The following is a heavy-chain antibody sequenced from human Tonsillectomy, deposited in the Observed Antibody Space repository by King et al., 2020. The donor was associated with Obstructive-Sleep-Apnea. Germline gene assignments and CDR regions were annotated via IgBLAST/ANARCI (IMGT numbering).Heavy chain of an antibody. CDR3: ARDRFPYGSGSYNWFDP. D-gene: IGHD3-10*01. J-gene: IGHJ5*02. CDR1: GGSISSSSYY. Sequence: QLQESGPGLVKPSETLSLTCTVSGGSISSSSYYWGWIRQPPGKGLEWIGSIYYSGSTYYNPSLKSRVTISVDTSKNQFSLKLSSVTAADTAVYYCARDRFPYGSGSYNWFDPWGQGTLVTVSS. V-gene: IGHV4-39*07. CDR2: IYYSGST.